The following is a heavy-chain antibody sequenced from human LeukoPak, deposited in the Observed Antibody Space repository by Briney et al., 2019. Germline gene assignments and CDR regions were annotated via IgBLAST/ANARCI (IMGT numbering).Heavy chain of an antibody. CDR1: GGPIISSSYC. J-gene: IGHJ6*03. CDR3: ARGHDFWSANYYMDV. CDR2: IDYTGST. D-gene: IGHD3-3*01. Sequence: SETLSLTCTVSGGPIISSSYCWGWIRQPPGKGPEWIGSIDYTGSTNYNPSLKSRVTTSVDTSKKQCSLKLSSVTAADTAVYYCARGHDFWSANYYMDVWGKGTTVTVSS. V-gene: IGHV4-39*07.